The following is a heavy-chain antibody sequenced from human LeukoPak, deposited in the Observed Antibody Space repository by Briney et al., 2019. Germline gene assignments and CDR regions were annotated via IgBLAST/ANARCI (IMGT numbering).Heavy chain of an antibody. CDR3: ARGGAVGDYFDY. V-gene: IGHV3-33*01. D-gene: IGHD3-10*01. CDR2: IWYDESHE. Sequence: GRSLRLSCAAHGFNFRNYGMDSVRQAPGKGLEWVEVIWYDESHEYYADSVQGRFTISRDNSRNMLYLQMDSLRPEDTAVYYCARGGAVGDYFDYWGQGNLVTVSS. J-gene: IGHJ4*02. CDR1: GFNFRNYG.